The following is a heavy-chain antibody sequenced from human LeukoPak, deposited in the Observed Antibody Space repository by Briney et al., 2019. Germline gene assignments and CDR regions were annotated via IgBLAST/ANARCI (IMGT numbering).Heavy chain of an antibody. V-gene: IGHV3-13*01. CDR3: ARDYYSSGWYWEGPNAFDI. Sequence: GGSLRLSCVASGFTFSNHDMHWVRQATGKGLEWVSAIGTAGKTYYADSVKGRFTISRENAKNSLYLQMNSLRAEDTAVYYCARDYYSSGWYWEGPNAFDIWGQGTMVTVSS. CDR1: GFTFSNHD. CDR2: IGTAGKT. D-gene: IGHD6-19*01. J-gene: IGHJ3*02.